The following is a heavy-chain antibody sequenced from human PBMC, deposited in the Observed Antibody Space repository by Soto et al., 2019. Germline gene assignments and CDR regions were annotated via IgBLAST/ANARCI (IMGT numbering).Heavy chain of an antibody. CDR2: IIPISVAV. CDR3: ARTSTGDNWFGH. Sequence: QVQLVQSGAEVKKPGSSVKVSCKASGGTFTNYAINWVRQAPGQGLEWMGGIIPISVAVNYAQKFPGRVTSTPDEPPSTVYMALSSLTSENTAVHYCARTSTGDNWFGHWCQGTLVIVFS. CDR1: GGTFTNYA. D-gene: IGHD2-21*01. V-gene: IGHV1-69*01. J-gene: IGHJ5*02.